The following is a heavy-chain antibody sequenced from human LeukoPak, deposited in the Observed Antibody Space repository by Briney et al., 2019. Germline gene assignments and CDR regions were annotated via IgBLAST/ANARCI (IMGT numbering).Heavy chain of an antibody. CDR2: IYYSGST. Sequence: SETLSLTCTVSGGSISSGGYYWSWIRQPPGKGLEWIGYIYYSGSTNYNPSLKSRVTISVDTSKNQFSLKLSSVTAADTAVYYCARGPTYDFWSTYPPNWFDPWGQGTLVTVSS. CDR1: GGSISSGGYY. V-gene: IGHV4-61*08. J-gene: IGHJ5*02. CDR3: ARGPTYDFWSTYPPNWFDP. D-gene: IGHD3-3*01.